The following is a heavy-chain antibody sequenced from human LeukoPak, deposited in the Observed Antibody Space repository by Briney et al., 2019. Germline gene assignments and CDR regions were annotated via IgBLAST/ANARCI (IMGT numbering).Heavy chain of an antibody. V-gene: IGHV3-48*03. CDR2: ISSSGNTI. Sequence: PGRSLRLSCAASGFTFSSYEMNWVRQAPGKGLEWVSYISSSGNTIYYADSVKGRFTISRDNAKNSLYLQMNSLRAEDTAVYYCARDRQLLWAYYFDYWGQGTLVTVSS. J-gene: IGHJ4*02. CDR3: ARDRQLLWAYYFDY. D-gene: IGHD2-2*01. CDR1: GFTFSSYE.